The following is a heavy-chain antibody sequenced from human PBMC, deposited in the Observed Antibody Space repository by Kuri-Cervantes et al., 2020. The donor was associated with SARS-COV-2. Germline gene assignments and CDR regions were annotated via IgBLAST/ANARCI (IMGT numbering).Heavy chain of an antibody. D-gene: IGHD2-2*01. CDR1: GFTFSSYS. J-gene: IGHJ1*01. Sequence: GGSLRLSCAASGFTFSSYSMNWVRQAPRKGLEWVSAISGSGGSTYYADSVKGRFTISRDNSKNTLYLQMNSLRAEDTAVYYCALRYCSSTSCRDQGYFQHWGQGTLVTVSS. V-gene: IGHV3-23*01. CDR2: ISGSGGST. CDR3: ALRYCSSTSCRDQGYFQH.